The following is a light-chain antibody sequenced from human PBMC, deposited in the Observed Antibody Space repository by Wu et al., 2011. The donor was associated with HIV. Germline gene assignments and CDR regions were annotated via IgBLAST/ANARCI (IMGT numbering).Light chain of an antibody. CDR2: AAS. Sequence: DIQMTPVSILPVCICRDRVTITCRASQGISNFLAWYQQKPGNVPKLLIYAASILHSGVPSRFSGSGSGTDFTLTISSLQPEDVATYYCQKYNNTPLLTFGGGTKVEIK. CDR3: QKYNNTPLLT. J-gene: IGKJ4*01. CDR1: QGISNF. V-gene: IGKV1-27*01.